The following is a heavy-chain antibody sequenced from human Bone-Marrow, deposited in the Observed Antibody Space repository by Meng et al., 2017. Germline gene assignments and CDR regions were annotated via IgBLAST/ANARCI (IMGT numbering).Heavy chain of an antibody. CDR3: ARGKVSSWSPFFDY. Sequence: SVKVSCKASGGTFSSYAIRWVRQTPGQGLEWMGGIIPIFGIANYAQKFQGRVTITADESTSTAYMELSSLRSEDTAVYYCARGKVSSWSPFFDYWGQGTLVTVSS. V-gene: IGHV1-69*13. J-gene: IGHJ4*02. CDR1: GGTFSSYA. D-gene: IGHD6-13*01. CDR2: IIPIFGIA.